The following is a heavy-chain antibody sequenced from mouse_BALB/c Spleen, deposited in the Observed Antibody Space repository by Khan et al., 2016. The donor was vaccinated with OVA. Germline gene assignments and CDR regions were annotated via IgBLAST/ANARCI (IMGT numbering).Heavy chain of an antibody. Sequence: QMQLEESGPGLVAPSQSLSITCTISGFSLTSYGVHWVRQPPGKGLEWLVVIWSDGSTTYNSALKYRLSISKDNSKSQVFLKMNSLQTDDTAMYDGARSFLLLSPGFVYWGQGTLVTVSA. J-gene: IGHJ3*01. V-gene: IGHV2-6-1*01. CDR1: GFSLTSYG. CDR2: IWSDGST. D-gene: IGHD2-10*01. CDR3: ARSFLLLSPGFVY.